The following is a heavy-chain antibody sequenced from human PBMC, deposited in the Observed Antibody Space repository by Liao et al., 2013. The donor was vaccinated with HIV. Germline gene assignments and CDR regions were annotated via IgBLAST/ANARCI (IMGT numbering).Heavy chain of an antibody. CDR2: IYYSGST. J-gene: IGHJ5*02. CDR1: GGSISSSSDY. V-gene: IGHV4-39*07. Sequence: QLQLQESGPGLVKPSETLSLTCTVSGGSISSSSDYWGWIRQPPGKGLEWIGSIYYSGSTYYNPSLKSRVTISVDTSKIQFSLKLSSVTAADTAVYYCARDAYFDWDNWFDPWGQGTLVTVSS. CDR3: ARDAYFDWDNWFDP. D-gene: IGHD3-9*01.